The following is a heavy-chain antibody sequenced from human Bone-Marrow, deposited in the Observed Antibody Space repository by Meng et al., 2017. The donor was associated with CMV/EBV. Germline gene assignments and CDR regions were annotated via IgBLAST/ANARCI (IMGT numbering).Heavy chain of an antibody. D-gene: IGHD3-9*01. Sequence: GESLKISCAASGFTFSDYYMSWIRQAPGKGLEWVSYISSSGSTIYYADSVKGRFTISRDNAKNSLYLQMNSLRAEDTAVYYCARCLSDYHILTNKVNYYGMDVWGQGTAVTVSS. CDR2: ISSSGSTI. V-gene: IGHV3-11*04. CDR1: GFTFSDYY. J-gene: IGHJ6*02. CDR3: ARCLSDYHILTNKVNYYGMDV.